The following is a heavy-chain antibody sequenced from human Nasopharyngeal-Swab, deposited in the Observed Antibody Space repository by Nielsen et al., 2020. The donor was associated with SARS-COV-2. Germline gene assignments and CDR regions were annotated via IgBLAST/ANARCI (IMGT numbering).Heavy chain of an antibody. Sequence: GESLKISCAASGFTFNNYNFNWVRQAPGKGLEWVSSISSSSSYIYYADSVKGRFTISRDNSKNTLYLQMNSLRDEDTAVYYCAKEKSLVRGVIHYWGQGSLVIVSS. D-gene: IGHD3-10*01. CDR3: AKEKSLVRGVIHY. CDR2: ISSSSSYI. J-gene: IGHJ4*02. V-gene: IGHV3-21*04. CDR1: GFTFNNYN.